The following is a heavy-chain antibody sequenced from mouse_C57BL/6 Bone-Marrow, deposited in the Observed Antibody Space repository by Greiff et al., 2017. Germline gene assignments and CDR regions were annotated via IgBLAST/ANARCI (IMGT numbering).Heavy chain of an antibody. J-gene: IGHJ4*01. V-gene: IGHV2-6*01. CDR1: GFSLTSYG. CDR2: IWGVGST. D-gene: IGHD2-1*01. Sequence: VQVVESGPGLVAPSQSLSITCTVSGFSLTSYGVDWVRQSPGKGLEWLGVIWGVGSTNYNSALKYRLSTHKDNPKSQVFLKMNSLQTNDTAIYYCAIYGMGDAMDYWGQGTSVTVSS. CDR3: AIYGMGDAMDY.